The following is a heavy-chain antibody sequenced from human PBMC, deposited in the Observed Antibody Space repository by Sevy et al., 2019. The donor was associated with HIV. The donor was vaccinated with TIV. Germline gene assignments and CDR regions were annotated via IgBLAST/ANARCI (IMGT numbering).Heavy chain of an antibody. CDR2: ISYDGSNK. D-gene: IGHD2-2*01. V-gene: IGHV3-30*04. CDR3: ARDKGYCSSTSCYGAGY. Sequence: GGCLRLSCAASGFTFSSYAMHWVRQAPGKGLEWVAVISYDGSNKYYADSVKGRFTISRDNSKNTLYLQMNSLRAEDTAVYYCARDKGYCSSTSCYGAGYWGQGTLVTVSS. CDR1: GFTFSSYA. J-gene: IGHJ4*02.